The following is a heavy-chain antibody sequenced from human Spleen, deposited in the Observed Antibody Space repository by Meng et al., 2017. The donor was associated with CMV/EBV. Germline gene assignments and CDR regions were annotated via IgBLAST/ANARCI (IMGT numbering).Heavy chain of an antibody. CDR2: ISSSSSYI. CDR3: ARDKGYYDFWSGFDP. D-gene: IGHD3-3*01. J-gene: IGHJ5*02. CDR1: GFTFSSYS. Sequence: EVQLVESGGXLVKPGGYLXLSCAASGFTFSSYSMNWVRQAPGKGLEWVSSISSSSSYIYYADSVKGRFTISRDNAKNSLYLQMNSLRAEDTAVYYCARDKGYYDFWSGFDPWGQGTLVTVSS. V-gene: IGHV3-21*01.